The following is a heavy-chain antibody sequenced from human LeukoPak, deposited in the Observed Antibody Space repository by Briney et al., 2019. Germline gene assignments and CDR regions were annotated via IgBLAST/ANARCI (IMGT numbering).Heavy chain of an antibody. J-gene: IGHJ4*02. Sequence: SQTLSLTCTVSGVSISSGDYYWSWIRPPPGKGLEWIGYIYYSGSTYYNPSLKSRVTISVDTSKNQFSLKLSSVTAADTAVYYCARTYDFWSGYSSHFDYWGQGTLVTVSS. V-gene: IGHV4-30-4*08. D-gene: IGHD3-3*01. CDR2: IYYSGST. CDR1: GVSISSGDYY. CDR3: ARTYDFWSGYSSHFDY.